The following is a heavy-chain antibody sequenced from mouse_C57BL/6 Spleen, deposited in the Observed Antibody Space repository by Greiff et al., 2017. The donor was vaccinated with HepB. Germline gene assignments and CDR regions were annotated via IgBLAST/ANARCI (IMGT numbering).Heavy chain of an antibody. CDR1: GYTFTSYW. D-gene: IGHD2-3*01. Sequence: VQLQQPGAELVRPGSSVKLSCKASGYTFTSYWMDWVKQRPGQGLEWIGNIYPSDSETHYNQKFKDKATLTVDKSSSTAYMQLSSLTSEDSAVYYCARNDGYYERGAMDYWGQGTSVTVSS. CDR2: IYPSDSET. J-gene: IGHJ4*01. V-gene: IGHV1-61*01. CDR3: ARNDGYYERGAMDY.